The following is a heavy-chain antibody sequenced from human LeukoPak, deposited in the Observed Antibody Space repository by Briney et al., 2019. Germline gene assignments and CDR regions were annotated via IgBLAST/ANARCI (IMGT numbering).Heavy chain of an antibody. CDR3: AKDEAAAAGKVDY. V-gene: IGHV3-23*01. D-gene: IGHD6-13*01. CDR1: GFTFSSYG. J-gene: IGHJ4*02. CDR2: ISGSGDST. Sequence: GGSLRLSCAASGFTFSSYGMIWVRQAPGKGLEWVSGISGSGDSTYLADSVRGRFTISRDNSKNTLYLQVNRLRAEDTAVYYCAKDEAAAAGKVDYWGQGTLVTVSS.